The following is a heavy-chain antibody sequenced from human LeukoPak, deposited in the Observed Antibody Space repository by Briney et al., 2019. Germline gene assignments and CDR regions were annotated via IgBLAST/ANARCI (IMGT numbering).Heavy chain of an antibody. CDR1: GYTFTSYG. J-gene: IGHJ6*02. CDR3: ARQTLTTVTTGYYGMDV. Sequence: GASVKVSCKASGYTFTSYGISWVRQAPGQGLEWMGWISAYNGNTNYAQKLQGRVTMTTDTSTSTAYMELRSLRSDDTAVCYCARQTLTTVTTGYYGMDVWGQGTTVTVSS. V-gene: IGHV1-18*01. D-gene: IGHD4-11*01. CDR2: ISAYNGNT.